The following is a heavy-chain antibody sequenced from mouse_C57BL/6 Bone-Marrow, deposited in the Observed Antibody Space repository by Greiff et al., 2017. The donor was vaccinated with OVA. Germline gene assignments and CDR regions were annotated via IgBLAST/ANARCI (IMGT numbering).Heavy chain of an antibody. V-gene: IGHV14-4*01. Sequence: EVKLQESGAELVRPGASVKLSCTASGFNIKDDYMHWVQQRPEQGLEWIGWIDPENGDTEYASKFQGKATITADTSSNTAYLQLSSLTSEDTAVYYCTTDPRGSNSFYCDYWGQGTTLTVSS. CDR2: IDPENGDT. CDR3: TTDPRGSNSFYCDY. D-gene: IGHD2-5*01. CDR1: GFNIKDDY. J-gene: IGHJ2*01.